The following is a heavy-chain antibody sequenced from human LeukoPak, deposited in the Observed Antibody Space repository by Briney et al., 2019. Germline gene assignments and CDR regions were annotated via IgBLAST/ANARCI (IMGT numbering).Heavy chain of an antibody. CDR1: GFTFSSYW. J-gene: IGHJ4*02. D-gene: IGHD3-10*01. CDR2: IKQDGSEK. Sequence: PGGSLRLSCAASGFTFSSYWMSWVRQAPGKGLEWVANIKQDGSEKYYVDSVKGRFTISRDNAKNSLYLQMNSLRAEDTAVYYCARMMVYGSGSYNPFDYWGQGTLVTVSS. V-gene: IGHV3-7*01. CDR3: ARMMVYGSGSYNPFDY.